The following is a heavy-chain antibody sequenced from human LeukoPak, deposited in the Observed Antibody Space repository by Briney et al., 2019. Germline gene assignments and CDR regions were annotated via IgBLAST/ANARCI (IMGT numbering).Heavy chain of an antibody. CDR1: GFTFSSYG. Sequence: GGSLRLSCAASGFTFSSYGMHWVRQAPGKGLEWVAFIRYDGSNKYYADSVEGRFTISRDNSNNALFLQMNSLRAEDMAIYYCARGASSWEYTTFDVWGQGAIVTVSS. CDR2: IRYDGSNK. J-gene: IGHJ3*01. D-gene: IGHD6-13*01. CDR3: ARGASSWEYTTFDV. V-gene: IGHV3-30*02.